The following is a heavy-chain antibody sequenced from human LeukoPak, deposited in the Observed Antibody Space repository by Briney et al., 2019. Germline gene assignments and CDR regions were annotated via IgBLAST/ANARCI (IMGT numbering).Heavy chain of an antibody. V-gene: IGHV3-30*04. CDR3: GESFSHAFDI. CDR1: QFTFSNYA. J-gene: IGHJ3*02. CDR2: ISYDGSTK. Sequence: PGGSLRLSCAASQFTFSNYALHWVCQAPGKGLEWVAVISYDGSTKYCSDSVKGRFTISRDNSKNSLYLQMNSLRAEDTAVYYCGESFSHAFDIWGQGTMVTVSS.